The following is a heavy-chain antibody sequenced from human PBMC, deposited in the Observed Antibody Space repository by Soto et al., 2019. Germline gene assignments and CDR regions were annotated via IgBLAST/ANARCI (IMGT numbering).Heavy chain of an antibody. CDR2: VYHTGDT. CDR3: AREIVTAGGNNYFDP. J-gene: IGHJ5*02. CDR1: GGTVASSHW. Sequence: PSETLSLTCGVSGGTVASSHWWSWVRQSPGGWLEWIGNVYHTGDTNLNPSLQSRVTISVDKSNNQFSLRLNSLTAADTAVYFCAREIVTAGGNNYFDPWGPGTLVTVSS. V-gene: IGHV4-4*02. D-gene: IGHD2-21*02.